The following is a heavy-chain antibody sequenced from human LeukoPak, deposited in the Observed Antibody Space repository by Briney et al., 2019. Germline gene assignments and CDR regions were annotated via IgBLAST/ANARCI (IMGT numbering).Heavy chain of an antibody. CDR3: ARDSSGAGGWFDP. CDR1: GYTFTDYY. D-gene: IGHD1-1*01. Sequence: ASVKVSCKASGYTFTDYYMHWVRQAPGQGPGWMGWINPNNGDTFYAQNFQGRVTMTRDRSITTAYMELSSLRSDDTAVYYCARDSSGAGGWFDPWGQGTQVTVSS. J-gene: IGHJ5*02. V-gene: IGHV1-2*02. CDR2: INPNNGDT.